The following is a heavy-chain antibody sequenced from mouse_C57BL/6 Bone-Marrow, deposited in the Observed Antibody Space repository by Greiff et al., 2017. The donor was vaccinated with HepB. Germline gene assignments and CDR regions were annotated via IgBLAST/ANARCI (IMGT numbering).Heavy chain of an antibody. CDR3: ARMKASTWYAMDY. Sequence: QVQLKVSGAELMKPGASVKLSCKATGYTFTGYWVEWVKQRPGHGLEWIGEILPGSGSTNYNEKFKGKATFTADTSSNTAYMQLSSLTTDDSAIYYGARMKASTWYAMDYWGKGTSVTVSS. J-gene: IGHJ4*01. CDR2: ILPGSGST. D-gene: IGHD3-2*02. CDR1: GYTFTGYW. V-gene: IGHV1-9*01.